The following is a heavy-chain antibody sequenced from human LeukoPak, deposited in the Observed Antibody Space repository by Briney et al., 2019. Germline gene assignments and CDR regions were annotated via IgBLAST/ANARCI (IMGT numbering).Heavy chain of an antibody. CDR1: DVSIFRSNW. V-gene: IGHV4-4*02. CDR2: ISPSGST. Sequence: SGTLSLTCAVSDVSIFRSNWWSWVRQPPGKGLEWIGQISPSGSTNYSPSLKSRVTISVDKSKTQFSLKLSSVTAADTAVYYCARSISAHWGQGTLVSVSS. CDR3: ARSISAH. J-gene: IGHJ4*02. D-gene: IGHD2/OR15-2a*01.